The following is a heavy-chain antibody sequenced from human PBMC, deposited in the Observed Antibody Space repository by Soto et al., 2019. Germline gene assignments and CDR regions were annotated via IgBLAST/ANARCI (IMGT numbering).Heavy chain of an antibody. CDR1: GATFKTES. Sequence: QVHLVQSGAEVRRPASSVKVSCRFSGATFKTESVNWVRQAPGQGLQWMGNILPNFDSAVYAPRFQDRVTITADQATNTAYMELSNLTSHDTAVYFCARGHEYGGNSDAFDIWGQGTVVIVSS. J-gene: IGHJ3*02. CDR2: ILPNFDSA. D-gene: IGHD4-17*01. V-gene: IGHV1-69*13. CDR3: ARGHEYGGNSDAFDI.